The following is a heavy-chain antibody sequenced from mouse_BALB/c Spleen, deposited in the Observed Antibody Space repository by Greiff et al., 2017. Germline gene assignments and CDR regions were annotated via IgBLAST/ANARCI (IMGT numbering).Heavy chain of an antibody. V-gene: IGHV5-6*01. J-gene: IGHJ2*01. CDR1: GFTFSSYG. Sequence: EVQGVESGGDLVKPGGSLKLSCAASGFTFSSYGMSWVRQTPDKRLEWVATISSGGSYTFYPDSVKGRFTISRDNAKNTLYLQMSSLKSEDTAMYYCARRGPTATPYFDYWGQGTTLTVAS. D-gene: IGHD1-2*01. CDR3: ARRGPTATPYFDY. CDR2: ISSGGSYT.